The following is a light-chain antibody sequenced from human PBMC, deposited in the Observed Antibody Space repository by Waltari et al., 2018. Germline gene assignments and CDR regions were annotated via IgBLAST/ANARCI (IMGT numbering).Light chain of an antibody. J-gene: IGLJ2*01. CDR1: NLGSNS. CDR2: YDS. V-gene: IGLV3-21*04. CDR3: LVWHSTIDHQGV. Sequence: SYVVTQSTSVSVAPGETARITCGGHNLGSNSVHWYQQRPGQAPVLVIAYDSDRPSGIPERFSGSNSGNTATLTISWVEAEDEADYYCLVWHSTIDHQGVFGGGTKLTVL.